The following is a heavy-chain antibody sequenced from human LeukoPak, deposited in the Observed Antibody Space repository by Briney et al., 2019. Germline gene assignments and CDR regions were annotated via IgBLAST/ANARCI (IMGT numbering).Heavy chain of an antibody. D-gene: IGHD2-2*01. CDR2: ISAYNGKT. CDR3: ARAGGPGYCSSTSCYGGMDV. J-gene: IGHJ6*02. CDR1: GYTFTSYG. V-gene: IGHV1-18*01. Sequence: ASVKVSCKSSGYTFTSYGIIWVRQAPGQGLEWMGWISAYNGKTNYAQKLQGRVTMTTDTSTSTAYMELRSLRSDDTAVYYCARAGGPGYCSSTSCYGGMDVWGQGTTVTVSS.